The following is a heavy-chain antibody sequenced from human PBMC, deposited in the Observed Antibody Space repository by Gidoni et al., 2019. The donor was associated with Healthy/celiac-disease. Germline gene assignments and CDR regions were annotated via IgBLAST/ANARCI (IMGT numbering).Heavy chain of an antibody. CDR2: ISYDGSNK. Sequence: QVQLVESGGGVVQPGRSLRLSCAASGFTFSSYAMHWVRQAPGKGLEWVAVISYDGSNKYYADSVKGRFTISRDNSKNTLYLQMNSLRAEDTAVYYCARGGRQWLFGYWGQGTLVTVSS. V-gene: IGHV3-30-3*01. J-gene: IGHJ4*02. CDR3: ARGGRQWLFGY. D-gene: IGHD6-19*01. CDR1: GFTFSSYA.